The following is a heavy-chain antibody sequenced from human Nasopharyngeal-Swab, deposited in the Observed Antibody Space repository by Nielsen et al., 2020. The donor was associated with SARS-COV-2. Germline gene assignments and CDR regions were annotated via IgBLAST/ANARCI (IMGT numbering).Heavy chain of an antibody. CDR1: GFTLRNYA. V-gene: IGHV3-7*01. D-gene: IGHD6-6*01. CDR2: IKEDGSEK. CDR3: ASGVGSSSI. Sequence: GGSLRLSCAASGFTLRNYAMTWVRQAPGKGPEWVANIKEDGSEKYYVDSVKGRFTISRDNAKNALYLQINSLRAEDTAVYYCASGVGSSSIWGQGTLVTVSS. J-gene: IGHJ4*02.